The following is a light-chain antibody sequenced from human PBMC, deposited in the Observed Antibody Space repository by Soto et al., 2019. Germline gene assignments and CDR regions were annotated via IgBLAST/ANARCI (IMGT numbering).Light chain of an antibody. CDR1: QSLSSSC. CDR3: QQYCASVWT. J-gene: IGKJ1*01. Sequence: EVVLTQSPGTLSLSPGERATISCRASQSLSSSCLAWYRQKPGQPPRLLIYGASTRASGVPDRFSGSGSGTDFTLTISRLEPEDFAVFDCQQYCASVWTLGQGAKVDI. V-gene: IGKV3-20*01. CDR2: GAS.